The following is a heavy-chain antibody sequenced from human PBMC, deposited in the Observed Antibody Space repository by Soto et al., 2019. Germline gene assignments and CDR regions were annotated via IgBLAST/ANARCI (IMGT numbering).Heavy chain of an antibody. CDR3: ARGGRLGYCSGCSCYFHWFDP. Sequence: QVQLVQSGAEVKKPGSSVKVSCKASGGTFSSYTISWVRQAPGQGLEWMGRIIPILGIANYAQKFQGRVTITADKSTSTGYMGVSSLGSGGKAVYYCARGGRLGYCSGCSCYFHWFDPWGQGTLVTVSS. J-gene: IGHJ5*02. CDR2: IIPILGIA. V-gene: IGHV1-69*02. D-gene: IGHD2-15*01. CDR1: GGTFSSYT.